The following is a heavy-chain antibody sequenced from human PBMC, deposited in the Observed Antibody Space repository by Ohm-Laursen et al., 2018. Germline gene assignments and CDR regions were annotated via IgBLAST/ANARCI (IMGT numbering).Heavy chain of an antibody. CDR2: IYTSGST. CDR3: ARDVRYSSEVDWFDP. CDR1: GGSISSYY. J-gene: IGHJ5*02. Sequence: SDTLSLTWTVSGGSISSYYWSWIRQPAGKGLEWIGRIYTSGSTNYNPSLKSRVTMSVDTSKNQFSLKLSSVTAADTAVYYCARDVRYSSEVDWFDPWGQGTLVTVSS. V-gene: IGHV4-4*07. D-gene: IGHD6-25*01.